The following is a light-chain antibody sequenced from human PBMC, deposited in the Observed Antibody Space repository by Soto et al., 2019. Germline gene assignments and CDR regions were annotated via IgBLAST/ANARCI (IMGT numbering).Light chain of an antibody. CDR2: GAS. J-gene: IGKJ5*01. CDR1: QSVSSSY. V-gene: IGKV3-20*01. Sequence: EIVLTQSPGTLSLSPGERATLSCRASQSVSSSYLAWYQQKPGQAPRLLIYGASSRATDIPDRFSGSGSGTDFTLTISRLEPEDFAVYYCQQYGRSITFGQGTRLEIK. CDR3: QQYGRSIT.